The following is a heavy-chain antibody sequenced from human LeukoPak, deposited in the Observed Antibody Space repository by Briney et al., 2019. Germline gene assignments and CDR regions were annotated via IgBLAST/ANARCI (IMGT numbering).Heavy chain of an antibody. CDR3: ARLKAAAGSNFDY. Sequence: GGSLRLSCAASGFTLDDYGMSWVRQAPGKGLEWVSGINWNGGSTSYADSVKGRFTISRDTAKNSLYLQMNSLRAEDTALYYCARLKAAAGSNFDYWGQGTLVTVSS. V-gene: IGHV3-20*04. J-gene: IGHJ4*02. D-gene: IGHD6-13*01. CDR1: GFTLDDYG. CDR2: INWNGGST.